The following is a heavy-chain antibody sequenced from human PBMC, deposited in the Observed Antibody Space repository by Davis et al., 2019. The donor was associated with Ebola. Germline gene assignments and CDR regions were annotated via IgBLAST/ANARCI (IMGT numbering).Heavy chain of an antibody. CDR2: TYYSGST. J-gene: IGHJ4*02. D-gene: IGHD2-15*01. Sequence: MPSETLSLTCTVSGGSISSSGYFWGWIRQTPGKGLEWIGSTYYSGSTYYNPPLKRRVNISVDTSKNQFSLKLSSVTAADTALYYCARHHGGTRGPVDYWGQGTLVTVSS. CDR3: ARHHGGTRGPVDY. CDR1: GGSISSSGYF. V-gene: IGHV4-39*01.